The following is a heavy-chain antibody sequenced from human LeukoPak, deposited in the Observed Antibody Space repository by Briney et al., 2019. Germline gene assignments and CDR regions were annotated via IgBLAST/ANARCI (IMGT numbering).Heavy chain of an antibody. Sequence: ASVKVSCKASGYTFTGYYMHWVRQTPGQGLEWMGWINPNGGGTKYAEKFQGRVTMTRDTSISTAYMELSRVRPDDTAVYYCARGGRWLQFFCDAFDIWGQGTMVTVSS. V-gene: IGHV1-2*02. D-gene: IGHD5-24*01. CDR1: GYTFTGYY. CDR2: INPNGGGT. CDR3: ARGGRWLQFFCDAFDI. J-gene: IGHJ3*02.